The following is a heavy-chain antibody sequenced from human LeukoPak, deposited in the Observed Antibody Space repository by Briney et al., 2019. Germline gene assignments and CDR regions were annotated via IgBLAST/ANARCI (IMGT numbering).Heavy chain of an antibody. CDR1: GFTVSSNY. CDR3: ASLIAAAAEYFQH. D-gene: IGHD6-13*01. Sequence: GGSLRLSCAASGFTVSSNYMSWVRQAPGKGLEWVSVIYSGGSTYYADSVKGRFTISRDNSKNTLYLQMNSLRAEDTAVYYCASLIAAAAEYFQHWGQGTLVTVSS. V-gene: IGHV3-53*01. J-gene: IGHJ1*01. CDR2: IYSGGST.